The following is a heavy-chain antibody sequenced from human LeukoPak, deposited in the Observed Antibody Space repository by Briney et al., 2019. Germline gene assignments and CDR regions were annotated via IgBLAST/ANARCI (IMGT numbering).Heavy chain of an antibody. J-gene: IGHJ4*02. D-gene: IGHD2-2*01. CDR3: ARNRVVVAPAAPDY. CDR2: ISSDSNYI. Sequence: GGSLRLSCAASGFTFSSYWMSWVRQAPGKGLEWVSSISSDSNYIYYADSVKGRFTISRDNAKHSLYLQMNSLGAEDTAVYYCARNRVVVAPAAPDYWGQGTLVTVSS. V-gene: IGHV3-21*01. CDR1: GFTFSSYW.